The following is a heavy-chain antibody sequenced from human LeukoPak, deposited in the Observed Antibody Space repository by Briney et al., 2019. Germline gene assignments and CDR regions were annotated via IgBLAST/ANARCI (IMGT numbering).Heavy chain of an antibody. CDR2: INHSGST. J-gene: IGHJ4*02. Sequence: SETLSLTCAVYGGSFSGYYWSWIRQPPGKGLEWIGEINHSGSTNYNPSLKSRVTISVDTSKNQFSLKLSSVTAADTAVYYCARGNYDYVWGSYRPKYYFDYWGQGTLVTVSS. CDR1: GGSFSGYY. CDR3: ARGNYDYVWGSYRPKYYFDY. V-gene: IGHV4-34*01. D-gene: IGHD3-16*02.